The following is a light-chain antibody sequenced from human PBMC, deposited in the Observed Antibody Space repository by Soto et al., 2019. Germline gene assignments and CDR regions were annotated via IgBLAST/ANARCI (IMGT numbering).Light chain of an antibody. CDR1: QAISSY. Sequence: DIQLTQSPSFLSASVGDRVTITCRASQAISSYLAWYQQKPGKAPKLLIYDASTLQSGVPSRFRGSGSGTEFTLTISSLQPEDFATYSCQQLDSYPIGTFGGGTKVEIK. CDR2: DAS. V-gene: IGKV1-9*01. J-gene: IGKJ4*01. CDR3: QQLDSYPIGT.